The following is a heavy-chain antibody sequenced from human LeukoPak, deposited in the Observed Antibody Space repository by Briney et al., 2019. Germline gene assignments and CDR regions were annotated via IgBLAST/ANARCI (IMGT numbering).Heavy chain of an antibody. D-gene: IGHD3-22*01. Sequence: ASVKVSCKASGYTFTSYGISWVRQAPGQGLEWMGWISAYNGNTNYAQKLQGRVTMTTDTSTSTAYMELRSLRSDDTAVYYCARDLIPDYYDSSGYYDYWGQGTLVTVSS. V-gene: IGHV1-18*01. CDR1: GYTFTSYG. CDR2: ISAYNGNT. CDR3: ARDLIPDYYDSSGYYDY. J-gene: IGHJ4*02.